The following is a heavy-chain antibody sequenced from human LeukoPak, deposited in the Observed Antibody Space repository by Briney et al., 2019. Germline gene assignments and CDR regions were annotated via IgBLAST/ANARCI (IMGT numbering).Heavy chain of an antibody. Sequence: SETLSLTCTVSGDSISSTNYYWGWIRQPPGKGLEWIGSIYYSGSTYYKPSLKSRVTISVDKSKNQFSPKLSSVTAADTAVYYCAGAHCGGDCYSGRAFDIWGQGTMVTVSS. CDR3: AGAHCGGDCYSGRAFDI. CDR2: IYYSGST. CDR1: GDSISSTNYY. D-gene: IGHD2-21*02. V-gene: IGHV4-39*07. J-gene: IGHJ3*02.